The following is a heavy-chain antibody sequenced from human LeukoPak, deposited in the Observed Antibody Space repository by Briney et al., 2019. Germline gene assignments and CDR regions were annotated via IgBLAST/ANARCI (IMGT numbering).Heavy chain of an antibody. J-gene: IGHJ4*02. CDR3: ARMYYYGSGSYAQLDS. CDR2: IYYSGNT. Sequence: SETLSLTCTVSGDSISTSNSYWGWIRQPPGKGLEWIGSIYYSGNTYYNASLKSRVTISVDTSKNQFSLKLRSVTAADTAVYYCARMYYYGSGSYAQLDSWGQGTLVTVSS. CDR1: GDSISTSNSY. D-gene: IGHD3-10*01. V-gene: IGHV4-39*07.